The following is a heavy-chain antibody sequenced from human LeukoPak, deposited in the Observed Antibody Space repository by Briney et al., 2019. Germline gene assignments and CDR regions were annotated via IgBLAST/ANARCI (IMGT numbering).Heavy chain of an antibody. D-gene: IGHD1-14*01. Sequence: KSGGSLRLSCAASGFSFSTYSMNWVRQAPGKGLEWVSSISSSSSYVYYADSVKGRFTISRDNAKNSLDLQMNSLRVEDTAVYYCARESHARIWYYGMDVWGQGTTVTVTS. V-gene: IGHV3-21*01. CDR1: GFSFSTYS. CDR3: ARESHARIWYYGMDV. J-gene: IGHJ6*02. CDR2: ISSSSSYV.